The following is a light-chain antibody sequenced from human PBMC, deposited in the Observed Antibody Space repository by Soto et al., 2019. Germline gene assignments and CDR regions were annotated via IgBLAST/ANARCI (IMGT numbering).Light chain of an antibody. Sequence: EIVMTQSPATLSVSPGERATLSCRASQSVSSNLAWYQQKPGQAPRLLIYGASTRATGIPARFSGSGSGTEFTLTISSLQSEDFAVYYCQKYNSALFTFGPGTKVDIK. V-gene: IGKV3-15*01. J-gene: IGKJ3*01. CDR3: QKYNSALFT. CDR2: GAS. CDR1: QSVSSN.